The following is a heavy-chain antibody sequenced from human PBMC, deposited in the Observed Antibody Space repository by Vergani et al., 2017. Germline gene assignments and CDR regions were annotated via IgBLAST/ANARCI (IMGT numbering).Heavy chain of an antibody. J-gene: IGHJ5*02. V-gene: IGHV3-9*02. CDR3: AKXLGTSSGGGWFDP. CDR2: ISWNSNSI. CDR1: GFTSAGYA. Sequence: EVQLEESGGGLVLPGRSLRLSCVASGFTSAGYAMHWVRQAPGKGLEWVSGISWNSNSIGYADSVKGRFTISRDNAKNPLYLQMNSLRAEDTALYYCAKXLGTSSGGGWFDPWGQGTLVTVSS. D-gene: IGHD6-6*01.